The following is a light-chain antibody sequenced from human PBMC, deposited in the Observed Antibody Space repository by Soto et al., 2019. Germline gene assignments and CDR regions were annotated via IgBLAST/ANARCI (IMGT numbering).Light chain of an antibody. CDR1: NGDVGGYNY. J-gene: IGLJ2*01. V-gene: IGLV2-14*03. Sequence: HSVLSRPASVNGAAGQAITISCNGTNGDVGGYNYVSWYQQYPGKAPKLMIYNVGDRPSGVSSRFSGTKSGSTASLTISGLQAEDEADYYCTSYTSINSLVFGGGTKVTVL. CDR2: NVG. CDR3: TSYTSINSLV.